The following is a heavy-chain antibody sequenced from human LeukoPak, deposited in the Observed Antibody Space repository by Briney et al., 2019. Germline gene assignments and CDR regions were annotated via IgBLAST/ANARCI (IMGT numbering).Heavy chain of an antibody. CDR1: GFTFSSYA. Sequence: PGGSLRLSCAASGFTFSSYAMSWVRQAPGKGLEWVGRIKSKTDGGTTDYAAPVKGRFTISRDDSKNTLYLQMNSLKTEDTAVYYCTTPPRFLEWLGDYWGQGTLVTVSS. D-gene: IGHD3-3*01. J-gene: IGHJ4*02. CDR2: IKSKTDGGTT. V-gene: IGHV3-15*01. CDR3: TTPPRFLEWLGDY.